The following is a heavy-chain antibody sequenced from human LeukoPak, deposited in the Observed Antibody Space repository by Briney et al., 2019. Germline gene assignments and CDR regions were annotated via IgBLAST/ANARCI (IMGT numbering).Heavy chain of an antibody. Sequence: GGSLRLSCAASGFTFSSYEMNWVRQAPGKGLEWVSYISRSGRTIYDADSVKGRFTISRDNAKNSLYLQMNSLRAEDTAVYYCARAYSGSWYFDLWGRGTVVTVSS. CDR2: ISRSGRTI. CDR3: ARAYSGSWYFDL. CDR1: GFTFSSYE. D-gene: IGHD5-12*01. J-gene: IGHJ2*01. V-gene: IGHV3-48*03.